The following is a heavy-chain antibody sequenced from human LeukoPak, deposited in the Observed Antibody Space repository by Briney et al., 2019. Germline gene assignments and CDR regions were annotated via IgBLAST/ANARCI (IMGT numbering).Heavy chain of an antibody. Sequence: SETLSLTCAVYGGSFSGYYWSWLRQPPGKGLEWIGEINHSGSTNYNPSLKSRVTISVDASKNQFSLKLSSVTAADTAVYYCARAIREVRGVLWYYYGMDVWGQGTTVTVSS. CDR2: INHSGST. CDR3: ARAIREVRGVLWYYYGMDV. D-gene: IGHD3-10*01. CDR1: GGSFSGYY. V-gene: IGHV4-34*01. J-gene: IGHJ6*02.